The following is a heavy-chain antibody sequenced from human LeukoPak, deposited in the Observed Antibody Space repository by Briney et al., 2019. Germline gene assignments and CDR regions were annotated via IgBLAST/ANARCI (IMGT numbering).Heavy chain of an antibody. CDR3: ARDLVTVTKGFDI. V-gene: IGHV4-59*11. J-gene: IGHJ3*02. Sequence: PSDTLSLTCAVSDDSFSSHYWTWIRQPPGKGLEWIGYISYIGSTNYNPSPESRVTISIDTSKNEFSLKLTSVTAADTAVYYCARDLVTVTKGFDIWGQGTMVTVSS. D-gene: IGHD4-17*01. CDR1: DDSFSSHY. CDR2: ISYIGST.